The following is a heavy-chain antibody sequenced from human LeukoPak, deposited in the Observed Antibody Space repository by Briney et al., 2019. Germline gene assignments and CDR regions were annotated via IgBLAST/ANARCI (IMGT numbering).Heavy chain of an antibody. D-gene: IGHD3-22*01. J-gene: IGHJ4*02. CDR2: IYYSGST. CDR3: ASRYYYDSSGFYY. Sequence: SETLSLTCTVSGGSISSSSYYWGWIRQRPGKGLEGIGSIYYSGSTYYNPSLKSRVTISVDTSKDQFSLKLSSVTAADTAVYYCASRYYYDSSGFYYWGQGTLVTVSS. CDR1: GGSISSSSYY. V-gene: IGHV4-39*01.